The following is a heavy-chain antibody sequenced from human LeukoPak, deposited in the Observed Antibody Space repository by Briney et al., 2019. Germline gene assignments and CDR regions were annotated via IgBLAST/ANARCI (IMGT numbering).Heavy chain of an antibody. Sequence: ASVKVSCKASGYTFTGYYMHWVRQAPGQGLEWMGWINPNSGGTNYAQKFQGRVTMTRDTSISTAYMELSRLRSDDTAVYYCARGDEINCAAAGTSCYYYYMDVWGKGTTVTVSS. CDR1: GYTFTGYY. V-gene: IGHV1-2*02. CDR3: ARGDEINCAAAGTSCYYYYMDV. D-gene: IGHD6-13*01. CDR2: INPNSGGT. J-gene: IGHJ6*03.